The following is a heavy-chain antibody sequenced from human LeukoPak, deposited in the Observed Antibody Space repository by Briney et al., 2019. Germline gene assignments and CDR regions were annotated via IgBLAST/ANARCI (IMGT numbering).Heavy chain of an antibody. CDR1: GFTFDDYT. V-gene: IGHV3-43*01. Sequence: GGSLRLSCAASGFTFDDYTMHWVRQAPGKGLEWVSLISWDGGRTDYAASVKGRFNISRDNNKNSLYLQMNSLRTEDTALYYCAKDMGSSSSSWWSFDYWGQGTPVTVSS. J-gene: IGHJ4*02. CDR3: AKDMGSSSSSWWSFDY. CDR2: ISWDGGRT. D-gene: IGHD6-13*01.